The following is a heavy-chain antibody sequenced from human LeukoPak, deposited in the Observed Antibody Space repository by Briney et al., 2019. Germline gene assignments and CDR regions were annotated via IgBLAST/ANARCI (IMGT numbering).Heavy chain of an antibody. CDR1: GFSFSSYW. CDR2: INQDGNEK. J-gene: IGHJ3*02. V-gene: IGHV3-7*02. D-gene: IGHD2-15*01. Sequence: GGSLRLSCVVSGFSFSSYWMSWVRPAPGKGLEWVANINQDGNEKYYVDSVRGRFTISRDNAKSLLYLQMDSLRAEDTAVYYCASPKYCSSSSCYDAFDIWGQGTMVTVSS. CDR3: ASPKYCSSSSCYDAFDI.